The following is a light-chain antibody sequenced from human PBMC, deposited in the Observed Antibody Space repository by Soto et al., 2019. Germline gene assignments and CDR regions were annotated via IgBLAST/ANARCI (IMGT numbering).Light chain of an antibody. CDR2: AAS. Sequence: DIQMTQSPSSLSASIGDRVTITCRASQNINSYLNWYQQKPGKAPKLLIYAASSLKSAVPSRFSGSGSGTDFTLTISSLQPEDFATYYCQQSYSIPLTFGGGTKVEIK. CDR1: QNINSY. CDR3: QQSYSIPLT. V-gene: IGKV1-39*01. J-gene: IGKJ4*01.